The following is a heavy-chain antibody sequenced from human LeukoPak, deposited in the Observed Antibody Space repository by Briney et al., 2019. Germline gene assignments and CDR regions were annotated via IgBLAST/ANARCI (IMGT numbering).Heavy chain of an antibody. V-gene: IGHV3-21*06. CDR3: AKDLLTTYYYDSSTGY. Sequence: GGSLRLSCAASGFTFSSYSMNWVRQAPGKGLEWVSSLSSSSSYIFYADSVKGRFTISRDNAKNSLYLQMNSLRAEDTAVYYCAKDLLTTYYYDSSTGYWGQGTPVTVSS. J-gene: IGHJ4*02. CDR2: LSSSSSYI. D-gene: IGHD3-22*01. CDR1: GFTFSSYS.